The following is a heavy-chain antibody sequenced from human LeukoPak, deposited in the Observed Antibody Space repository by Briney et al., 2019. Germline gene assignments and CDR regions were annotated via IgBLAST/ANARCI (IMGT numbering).Heavy chain of an antibody. CDR2: LCYDGNNK. V-gene: IGHV3-33*01. Sequence: SGRSLRLSCAASEFSFSSYGMHWVRRAPGKGLQWVASLCYDGNNKYHADSVKGRFTISRDNSQSTLYLQMNSLRAEDTAVYYCARARNNYDSSGFSALDYWGQGTLVTVSS. D-gene: IGHD3-22*01. CDR3: ARARNNYDSSGFSALDY. CDR1: EFSFSSYG. J-gene: IGHJ4*02.